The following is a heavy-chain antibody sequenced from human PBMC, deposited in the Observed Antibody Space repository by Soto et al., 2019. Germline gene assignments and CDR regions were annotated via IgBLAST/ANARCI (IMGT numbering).Heavy chain of an antibody. Sequence: EVQLLESGGDLVQPGGSLRLSCAASGFTFSNYAMTWVRQAPGKGLEWVSSISGNGGSTYYADAVKGRFTISRDNSKKTLYVQKDSLRAGDTGVYYCAKGFYRTTTRFAPPPYYYYGMDVWGQGTTVTVSS. D-gene: IGHD2-2*01. CDR1: GFTFSNYA. J-gene: IGHJ6*02. CDR2: ISGNGGST. V-gene: IGHV3-23*01. CDR3: AKGFYRTTTRFAPPPYYYYGMDV.